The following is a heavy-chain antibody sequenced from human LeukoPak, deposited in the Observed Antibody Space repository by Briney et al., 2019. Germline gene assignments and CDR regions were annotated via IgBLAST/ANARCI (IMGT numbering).Heavy chain of an antibody. D-gene: IGHD2-2*02. V-gene: IGHV3-23*01. CDR3: AKPRADIPATVFGS. Sequence: RAGGSLRLSCATSGFTFTSYAMNWVRQAPGKGLEWVAAITGNGVNTYYADSVKGRFTISSDPSKNTLFLQMHSLRADDTAVYYCAKPRADIPATVFGSWGQGALVTVSS. CDR1: GFTFTSYA. J-gene: IGHJ4*02. CDR2: ITGNGVNT.